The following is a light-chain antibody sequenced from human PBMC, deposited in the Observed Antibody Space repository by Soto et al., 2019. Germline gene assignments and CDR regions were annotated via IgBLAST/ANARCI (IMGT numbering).Light chain of an antibody. Sequence: QSVLTPPPSVSAAPGQKVSMSCFGDSSNIGNYYVSWHQQLPGTAPKLLIYENDKRPSGIPDRFSGSKSGTSATLGITGLQTGDEADYYCGTWDSSLSIFVFGTGTKVPV. CDR1: SSNIGNYY. CDR2: END. CDR3: GTWDSSLSIFV. J-gene: IGLJ1*01. V-gene: IGLV1-51*02.